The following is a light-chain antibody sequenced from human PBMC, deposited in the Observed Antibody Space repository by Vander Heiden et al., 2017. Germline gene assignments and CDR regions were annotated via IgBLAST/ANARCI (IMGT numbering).Light chain of an antibody. CDR1: QSVSSY. V-gene: IGKV3-11*01. J-gene: IGKJ1*01. CDR2: DAS. Sequence: ASTLSLASGEGAARTCRPSQSVSSYLSRYQQKPGQAASLLIYDASNRATGSPARFSGSGSGTDFTLTISSLEPEEVAVYYCQQRSNWTPSFGQGTKVEIK. CDR3: QQRSNWTPS.